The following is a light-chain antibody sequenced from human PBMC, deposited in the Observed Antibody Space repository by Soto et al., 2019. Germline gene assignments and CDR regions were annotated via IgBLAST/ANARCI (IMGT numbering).Light chain of an antibody. CDR3: QRYDSLPPS. J-gene: IGKJ5*01. Sequence: DIQMTQSPSSLSASVGDRVTITCQASRDIGKYLNWFQEKPGKAPKLLIYEAANLQTGVPSRFSGSGSGTDFTFTISSLQPADFATYYCQRYDSLPPSFGQGTRLEMK. V-gene: IGKV1-33*01. CDR1: RDIGKY. CDR2: EAA.